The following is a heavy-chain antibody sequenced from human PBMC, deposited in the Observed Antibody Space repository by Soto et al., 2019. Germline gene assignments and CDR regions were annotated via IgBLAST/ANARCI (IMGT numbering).Heavy chain of an antibody. D-gene: IGHD2-2*01. V-gene: IGHV1-3*01. Sequence: APVKVSCKASGYTFTSYAMHWVRQAPGQRLEWMGWINAGNGNTKYSQKFQGRVTITRDTSASTAYMELSSLRSEDTAVYYCASAGQGSTSDFDYWGQGTQVTVSS. CDR1: GYTFTSYA. CDR2: INAGNGNT. CDR3: ASAGQGSTSDFDY. J-gene: IGHJ4*02.